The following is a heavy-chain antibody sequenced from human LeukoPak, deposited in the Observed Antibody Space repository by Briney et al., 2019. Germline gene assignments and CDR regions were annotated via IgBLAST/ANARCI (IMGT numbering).Heavy chain of an antibody. CDR1: RGSFSGYY. CDR2: INHSGNA. V-gene: IGHV4-34*01. CDR3: ARGQGTVTTH. D-gene: IGHD4-17*01. Sequence: SETLSLTCAVSRGSFSGYYWAWIRQPPGKGLEWIGEINHSGNANYNPSLKSRVTISLDMSENHFSLKLTSVTAADTAVYYCARGQGTVTTHWGQGTLVTVSS. J-gene: IGHJ4*02.